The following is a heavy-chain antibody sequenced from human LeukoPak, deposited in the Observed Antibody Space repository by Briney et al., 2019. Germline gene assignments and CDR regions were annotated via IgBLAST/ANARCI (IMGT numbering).Heavy chain of an antibody. D-gene: IGHD5-18*01. J-gene: IGHJ4*03. V-gene: IGHV5-51*01. CDR1: GDSFTNYW. CDR3: ARWGYSYGRYFDY. CDR2: IYPGDSDT. Sequence: GESLKISCKGSGDSFTNYWIAWVRQMPGKGLEWMGIIYPGDSDTRYSPSFHGQVTISADKSVTTAYLQWSSLKASDTAIYYCARWGYSYGRYFDYLGQGTLVTVSS.